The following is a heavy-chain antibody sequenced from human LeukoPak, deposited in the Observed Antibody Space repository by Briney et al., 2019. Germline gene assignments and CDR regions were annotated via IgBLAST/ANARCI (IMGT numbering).Heavy chain of an antibody. CDR3: AKSDGYGLIDY. V-gene: IGHV4-39*05. D-gene: IGHD5-24*01. J-gene: IGHJ4*02. CDR1: GGSISSSSYY. CDR2: IYYSGST. Sequence: SETPSLTCTVSGGSISSSSYYWGWIRQPPGKGLEWIGSIYYSGSTYYNPSLKSRVTISVDSSKNQFSLRLSSVTTADTAVYYCAKSDGYGLIDYWGQGTLVTVSS.